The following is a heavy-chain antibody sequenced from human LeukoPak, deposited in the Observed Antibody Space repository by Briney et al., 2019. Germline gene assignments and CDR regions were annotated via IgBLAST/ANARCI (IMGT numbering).Heavy chain of an antibody. V-gene: IGHV4-59*01. CDR2: IYYSGST. J-gene: IGHJ4*02. D-gene: IGHD2-2*01. Sequence: SSETLSLTCTVSGGSISSYYWSWLRQPPGKGLEWIGYIYYSGSTNYNPSLKSRVTISVDTSKNQFSLKLSSVTAADTAVYYCARIDLQYCSSTSCYPNFDYWGQGTLVTVSS. CDR1: GGSISSYY. CDR3: ARIDLQYCSSTSCYPNFDY.